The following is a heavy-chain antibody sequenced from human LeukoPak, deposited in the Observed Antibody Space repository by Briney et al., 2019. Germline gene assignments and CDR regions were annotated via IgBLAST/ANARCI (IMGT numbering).Heavy chain of an antibody. Sequence: SETLSLTCNVSGGSIGSSSYFWRWIRQHPGKGLEWIGYIYYSGSAYNNPSLKSRITIPVDTSKNQFSLKLSSVTAADTAVYYCARGTVGELSRSVVFDLWGQGTLVTVSS. D-gene: IGHD3-16*02. CDR1: GGSIGSSSYF. CDR2: IYYSGSA. J-gene: IGHJ4*02. CDR3: ARGTVGELSRSVVFDL. V-gene: IGHV4-31*03.